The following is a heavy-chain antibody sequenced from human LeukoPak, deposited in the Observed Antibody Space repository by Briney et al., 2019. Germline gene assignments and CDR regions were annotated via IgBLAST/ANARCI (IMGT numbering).Heavy chain of an antibody. J-gene: IGHJ3*02. CDR2: INHSGST. V-gene: IGHV4-34*01. CDR3: ARSPYYYDSSGYAEREAFDI. Sequence: SETLSLTCAVYGGSFSGYYWSWIRQPPGKGLEWIGEINHSGSTNYNPSLKSRVTISVDTSKNQFSLKLSSVTAADTAVYYCARSPYYYDSSGYAEREAFDIWGQGTMVTVSS. CDR1: GGSFSGYY. D-gene: IGHD3-22*01.